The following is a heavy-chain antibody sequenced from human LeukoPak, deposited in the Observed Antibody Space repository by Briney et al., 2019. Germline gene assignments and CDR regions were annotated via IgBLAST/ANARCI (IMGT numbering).Heavy chain of an antibody. Sequence: GGSLRLSCAASGFTFSSYSMNWVRQAPGKGLEWVSSISSSSSYIYYADSVKGRFTISRDNTKNSLYLQMNSLRAEDTAVYYCAREDGFGELLPDYYYGMDVWGQGTTVTVSS. CDR2: ISSSSSYI. CDR3: AREDGFGELLPDYYYGMDV. CDR1: GFTFSSYS. J-gene: IGHJ6*02. V-gene: IGHV3-21*01. D-gene: IGHD3-10*01.